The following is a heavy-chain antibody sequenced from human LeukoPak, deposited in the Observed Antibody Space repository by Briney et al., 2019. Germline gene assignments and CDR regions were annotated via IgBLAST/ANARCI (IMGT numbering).Heavy chain of an antibody. CDR2: INHSGST. Sequence: PSETLSLTCAVYGGSFNGYYWSWIRQPPGKGLERIGEINHSGSTYYNPSLKSRVTISVDTSKNQFSLKLSSVTAADTAVYYCARLSGWYGVWFDPWGQGTLVTVSS. D-gene: IGHD6-19*01. J-gene: IGHJ5*02. CDR3: ARLSGWYGVWFDP. CDR1: GGSFNGYY. V-gene: IGHV4-34*01.